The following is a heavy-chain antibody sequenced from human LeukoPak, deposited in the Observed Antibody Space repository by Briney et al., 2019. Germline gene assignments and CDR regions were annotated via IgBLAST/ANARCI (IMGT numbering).Heavy chain of an antibody. D-gene: IGHD3/OR15-3a*01. Sequence: GGSLRLSCAASGFDFSSYWKTWVRQAPGKGLEWVANIKQDGSEKYYVDSVKGRFAISRDNGKKSLYLQMNSLRDEDTAVYYCARDAKYDFWSGYFPATWGQGTLVTVSS. V-gene: IGHV3-7*01. CDR3: ARDAKYDFWSGYFPAT. CDR1: GFDFSSYW. CDR2: IKQDGSEK. J-gene: IGHJ4*02.